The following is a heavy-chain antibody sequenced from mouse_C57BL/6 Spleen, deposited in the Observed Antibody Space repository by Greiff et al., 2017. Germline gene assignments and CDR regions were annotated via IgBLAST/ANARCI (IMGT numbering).Heavy chain of an antibody. CDR2: INPSSGYT. CDR1: GYTFTSYT. J-gene: IGHJ1*03. D-gene: IGHD2-5*01. CDR3: ARGYSNYWYCDV. V-gene: IGHV1-4*01. Sequence: QVQLQQSGAELARPGASVKMSCKASGYTFTSYTMHWVKQRPGQGLEWIGYINPSSGYTKYNQKFKDKATLTADKSSSTAYMQLSSLTSEDSAVYYCARGYSNYWYCDVWGTGTTVTVSS.